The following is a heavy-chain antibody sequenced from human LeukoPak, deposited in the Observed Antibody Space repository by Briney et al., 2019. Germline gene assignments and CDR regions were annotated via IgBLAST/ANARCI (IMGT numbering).Heavy chain of an antibody. V-gene: IGHV4-34*01. Sequence: SETLSLTCAVYGGSFSGYHWSWIRQPPGKGLEWIGEINHSGSTNYNPSLKSRVTISVDTSKNQFSLKLSSVTAADTAVYYCAGRVAAAGLGADAFDIWGQGTMVTVSS. CDR1: GGSFSGYH. D-gene: IGHD6-13*01. J-gene: IGHJ3*02. CDR2: INHSGST. CDR3: AGRVAAAGLGADAFDI.